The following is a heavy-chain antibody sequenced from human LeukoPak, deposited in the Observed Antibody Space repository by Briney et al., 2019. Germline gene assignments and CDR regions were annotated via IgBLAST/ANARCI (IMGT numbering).Heavy chain of an antibody. Sequence: SETLSLTCTVSGGSISIYYWTWIRQPAGKGLEWIGRIYTSGSTNYNPSLRSRVTMSVDTSKNQFSLKLSSVTAADTAVYYCARAMYYDSSGYSYYYYYYYMDVWGKGTTVTVSS. D-gene: IGHD3-22*01. J-gene: IGHJ6*03. CDR2: IYTSGST. CDR3: ARAMYYDSSGYSYYYYYYYMDV. V-gene: IGHV4-4*07. CDR1: GGSISIYY.